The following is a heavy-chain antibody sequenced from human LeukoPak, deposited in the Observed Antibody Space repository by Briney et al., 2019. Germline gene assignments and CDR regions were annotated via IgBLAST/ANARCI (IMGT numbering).Heavy chain of an antibody. V-gene: IGHV1-3*01. CDR1: GYTFTSYA. CDR3: ARDKDRKQLVKAGTFDY. J-gene: IGHJ4*02. CDR2: INAGNGNT. Sequence: GASVKVSCKASGYTFTSYAMHWVRQAPGQRLEWMGWINAGNGNTKYSQKFQGRVTITRDTSASTAYMELSSLRSEDTAVCYCARDKDRKQLVKAGTFDYWGRGTLVTVSS. D-gene: IGHD6-13*01.